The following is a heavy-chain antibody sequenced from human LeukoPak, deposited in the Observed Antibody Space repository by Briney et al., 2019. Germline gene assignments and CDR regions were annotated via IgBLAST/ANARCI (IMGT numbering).Heavy chain of an antibody. D-gene: IGHD3-10*01. CDR3: STMVRGPRDY. CDR2: VIGSGDST. CDR1: GFTFSSYG. J-gene: IGHJ4*02. V-gene: IGHV3-23*01. Sequence: GGSLRLSCAATGFTFSSYGMSWVRQAPGKGLEWVSIVIGSGDSTYYADSVKGRFTISRDNAKNTLYLQMNSLRAEDTAVYYCSTMVRGPRDYWGQGTLVTVSS.